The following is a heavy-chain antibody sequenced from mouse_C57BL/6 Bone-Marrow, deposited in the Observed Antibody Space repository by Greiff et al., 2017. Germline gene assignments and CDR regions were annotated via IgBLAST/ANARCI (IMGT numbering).Heavy chain of an antibody. CDR1: GFSFNTYA. J-gene: IGHJ4*01. CDR3: VRHPFYARDY. CDR2: IRSKSNNYAT. Sequence: EVQLQESGGGLVQPKGSLKLSCAASGFSFNTYAMNWVRQAPGKGLEWVARIRSKSNNYATYYADSVKDSFTISRDDSESMLYLQMNNLKTEDTAMYYCVRHPFYARDYWGQGTSVTVSS. V-gene: IGHV10-1*01.